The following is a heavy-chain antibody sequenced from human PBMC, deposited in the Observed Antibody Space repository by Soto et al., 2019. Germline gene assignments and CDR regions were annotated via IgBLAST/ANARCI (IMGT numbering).Heavy chain of an antibody. CDR1: GFTFSSYG. D-gene: IGHD2-15*01. CDR3: AKEGEDCSGGSCYSRGFRFDY. Sequence: QVQLVESGGGVVQPGRSLRLSCAASGFTFSSYGMHWVRQAPGKGLEWVAVISYGGSNKYYADSVKGRFTISRDNSKNTLYLQMNSLRAEDTAVYYCAKEGEDCSGGSCYSRGFRFDYWGQGTLVTVSS. J-gene: IGHJ4*02. V-gene: IGHV3-30*18. CDR2: ISYGGSNK.